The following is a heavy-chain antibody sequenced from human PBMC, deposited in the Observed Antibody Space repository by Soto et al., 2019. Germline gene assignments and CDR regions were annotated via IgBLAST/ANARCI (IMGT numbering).Heavy chain of an antibody. CDR1: GFTFDDYA. J-gene: IGHJ6*02. D-gene: IGHD3-3*01. CDR2: ISWNSGSI. V-gene: IGHV3-9*01. CDR3: AKDSGYDFWSGRDNYYYGMDV. Sequence: PGGSLRLSCAASGFTFDDYAMHWVRQAPGKGLEWVSGISWNSGSIGYADSVKGRFTISRDNAKNSLYLQMNSLRAEDTALYYCAKDSGYDFWSGRDNYYYGMDVWGQGTTVTVSS.